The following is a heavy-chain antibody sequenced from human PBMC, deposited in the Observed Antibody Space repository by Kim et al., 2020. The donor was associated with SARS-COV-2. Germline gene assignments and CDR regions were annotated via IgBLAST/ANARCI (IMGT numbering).Heavy chain of an antibody. J-gene: IGHJ4*01. CDR2: ISSNSGHT. CDR3: APYYDSNSYRGQWD. V-gene: IGHV1-18*01. CDR1: GYSFSNYG. Sequence: ASVKVSCKASGYSFSNYGLVWARQAPGQGLEWMGWISSNSGHTKYAQNVQGRVTLTTDTSTNTGCMELSSLRSDDTAVYYCAPYYDSNSYRGQWDWGQGT. D-gene: IGHD3-22*01.